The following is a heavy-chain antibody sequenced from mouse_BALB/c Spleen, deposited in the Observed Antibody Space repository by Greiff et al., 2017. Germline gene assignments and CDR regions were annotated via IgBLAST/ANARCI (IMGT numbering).Heavy chain of an antibody. V-gene: IGHV5-6-5*01. D-gene: IGHD1-1*01. J-gene: IGHJ2*01. CDR3: ARELTTVVAKGYFDY. Sequence: EVKLVESGGGLVKPGGSLKLSCAASGFTFSSYAMSWVRQTPEKRLEWVASISSGGSTYYPDSVKGRFTISRDNARNILYLQMSSLRSEDTAMYYCARELTTVVAKGYFDYWGQGTTLTVSS. CDR2: ISSGGST. CDR1: GFTFSSYA.